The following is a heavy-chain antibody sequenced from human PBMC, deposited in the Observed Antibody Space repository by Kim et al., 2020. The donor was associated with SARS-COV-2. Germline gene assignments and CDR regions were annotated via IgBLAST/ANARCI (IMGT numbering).Heavy chain of an antibody. CDR1: GYTFTSYA. Sequence: ASVKVSCKASGYTFTSYAMHWVRQAPGQRLEWMGWINAGNGNTKYSQKFQGRVTITRDTSASTAYMELSSLRSEDTAVYYCARDLSGVVVVAATRDYYYGMDVWGQGTTVTVSS. D-gene: IGHD2-15*01. CDR3: ARDLSGVVVVAATRDYYYGMDV. CDR2: INAGNGNT. V-gene: IGHV1-3*01. J-gene: IGHJ6*02.